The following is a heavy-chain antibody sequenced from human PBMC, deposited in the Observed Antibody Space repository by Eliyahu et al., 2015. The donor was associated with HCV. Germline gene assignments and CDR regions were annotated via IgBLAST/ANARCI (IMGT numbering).Heavy chain of an antibody. CDR2: MNQDGTEK. CDR1: GFTFSSYW. J-gene: IGHJ4*02. V-gene: IGHV3-7*04. CDR3: ARGVYLFDY. Sequence: EVQLVESGGGLVQPGGSLXLSCAASGFTFSSYWMSWVRQVPGKGLEWVAKMNQDGTEKYYGDSMKGRCTISRDNAENSLFLQMNSLRAEDTAVYYCARGVYLFDYWGQGTLVTVSS. D-gene: IGHD5/OR15-5a*01.